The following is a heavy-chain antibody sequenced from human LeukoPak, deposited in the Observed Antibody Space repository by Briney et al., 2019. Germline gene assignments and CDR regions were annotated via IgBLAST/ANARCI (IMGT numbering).Heavy chain of an antibody. CDR1: GDSISSGDYY. Sequence: SETLSPTCTVSGDSISSGDYYWSWIRQPAGKGLEWIGRISSSGSTNYNPSLKSRVTISVDTSKNQFSLKLSSVTAADTAVYFCARGPYSYDSSGAFDIWGQGTMVTVSS. V-gene: IGHV4-61*02. D-gene: IGHD3-22*01. CDR3: ARGPYSYDSSGAFDI. J-gene: IGHJ3*02. CDR2: ISSSGST.